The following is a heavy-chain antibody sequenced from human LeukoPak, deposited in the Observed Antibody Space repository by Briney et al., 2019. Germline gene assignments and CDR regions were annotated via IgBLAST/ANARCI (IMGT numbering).Heavy chain of an antibody. D-gene: IGHD1-1*01. J-gene: IGHJ4*02. Sequence: TGGSLRLSCAASGFTFSNFGMPWVRQAPGKGLEWVAVIWYDGGNKYYADSVKGRFTISRDNSKNTVYLQMSSLRAEDTAVYYCAREGQLQPDYWGQGTLVTVSS. V-gene: IGHV3-33*08. CDR2: IWYDGGNK. CDR1: GFTFSNFG. CDR3: AREGQLQPDY.